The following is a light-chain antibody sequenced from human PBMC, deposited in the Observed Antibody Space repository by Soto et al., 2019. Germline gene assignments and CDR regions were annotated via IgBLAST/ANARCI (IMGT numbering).Light chain of an antibody. V-gene: IGKV3-20*01. J-gene: IGKJ1*01. CDR2: GAS. CDR1: QSISSSF. CDR3: QQSYSTPRT. Sequence: PVERASLSCGASQSISSSFLAWYQQKPGQAPRLLIYGASNRATGIPDRFSGSGSGTDFTLTISRLEPEDFATYYCQQSYSTPRTFGQGTKVDIK.